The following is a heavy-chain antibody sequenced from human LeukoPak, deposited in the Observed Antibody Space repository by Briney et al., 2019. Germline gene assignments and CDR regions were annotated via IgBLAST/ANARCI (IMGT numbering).Heavy chain of an antibody. J-gene: IGHJ3*02. CDR1: GFTFSSYG. D-gene: IGHD1-1*01. Sequence: GGSLRLSCAASGFTFSSYGMHWVRQAPGKGLEWVAVISYDGSNKYYADSVKGRFTISRDNSKNTLHLQMNSLRAEDTAVYYCAKEVQVERRKDGFDIWGQGTMVTVSS. CDR2: ISYDGSNK. CDR3: AKEVQVERRKDGFDI. V-gene: IGHV3-30*18.